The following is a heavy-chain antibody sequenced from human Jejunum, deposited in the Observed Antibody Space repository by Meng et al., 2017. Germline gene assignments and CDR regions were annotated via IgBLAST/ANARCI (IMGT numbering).Heavy chain of an antibody. Sequence: GESLKISCAASRFPFNNYAMSWVRQAPGKGLEWVSSIGSGADSAYYADSVKGRFTISRDNSRNTLDLQMNSLRVDDTAVYYCTNDLRVSRGYSGVWYVSEYFQYWGQGTLVTVSS. CDR2: IGSGADSA. J-gene: IGHJ1*01. CDR1: RFPFNNYA. D-gene: IGHD6-19*01. CDR3: TNDLRVSRGYSGVWYVSEYFQY. V-gene: IGHV3-23*01.